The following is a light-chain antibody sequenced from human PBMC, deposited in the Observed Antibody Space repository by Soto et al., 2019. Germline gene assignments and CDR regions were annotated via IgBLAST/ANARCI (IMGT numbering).Light chain of an antibody. V-gene: IGKV2-24*01. Sequence: DVVLTQTPLSSPVTLGQPASISCKSSQSLAYSDGNIYLNWLQQRPSQPPRLLIYKTSNRFSGVPDSFSGSGAGTDFTLKISKVEAEDVGVYYCVEASLLPHAFGQGTKVEIK. CDR2: KTS. CDR1: QSLAYSDGNIY. J-gene: IGKJ1*01. CDR3: VEASLLPHA.